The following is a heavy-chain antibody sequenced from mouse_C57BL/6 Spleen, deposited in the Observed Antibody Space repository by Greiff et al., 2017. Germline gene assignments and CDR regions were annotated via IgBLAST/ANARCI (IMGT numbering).Heavy chain of an antibody. CDR1: GFTFSSYA. D-gene: IGHD2-1*01. CDR3: TRDGEYGNYEGLWYFDV. CDR2: ISSGGDYI. Sequence: EVHLVESGEGLVKPGGSLKLSCAASGFTFSSYAMSWVRQTPEKRLEWVAYISSGGDYIYYADTVKGRFTISRDNARNTLYLQMSSLKSEDTAMYYCTRDGEYGNYEGLWYFDVWGTGTTVTVSS. V-gene: IGHV5-9-1*02. J-gene: IGHJ1*03.